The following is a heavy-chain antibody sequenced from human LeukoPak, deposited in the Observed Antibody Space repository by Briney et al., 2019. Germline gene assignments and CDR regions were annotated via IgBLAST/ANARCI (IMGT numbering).Heavy chain of an antibody. Sequence: QPGGSLRLSCAASRFTFSSYAMSWVRQAPGKGLEWVSAISGSGGSTYYADSVKGRFTISRDNSKNTLYLQMNSLRAEDTAVYYCATPLDYYDRSDSHQGGDWGQGTLVTVSS. CDR3: ATPLDYYDRSDSHQGGD. D-gene: IGHD3-22*01. CDR1: RFTFSSYA. J-gene: IGHJ4*02. V-gene: IGHV3-23*01. CDR2: ISGSGGST.